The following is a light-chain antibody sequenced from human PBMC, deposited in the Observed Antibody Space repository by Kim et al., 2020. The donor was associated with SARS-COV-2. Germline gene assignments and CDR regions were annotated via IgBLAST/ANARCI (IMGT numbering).Light chain of an antibody. J-gene: IGLJ1*01. V-gene: IGLV2-14*04. CDR2: DVS. Sequence: PGQSITNSCTGTSSDVGGYNYVSWYQQHPGKAPKIMIDDVSKRPSGVSNRFSGSKSGNTASLTIAGLQAEDEADYYCSTYTTSSGVFGTGTKVTVL. CDR1: SSDVGGYNY. CDR3: STYTTSSGV.